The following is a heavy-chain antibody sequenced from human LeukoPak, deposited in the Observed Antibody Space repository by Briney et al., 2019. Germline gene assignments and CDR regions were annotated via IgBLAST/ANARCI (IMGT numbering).Heavy chain of an antibody. V-gene: IGHV3-23*01. J-gene: IGHJ4*02. CDR3: ARSARLMKGVVEVTALDD. D-gene: IGHD3-3*01. CDR1: GFTFSNFG. Sequence: GGTLRLSCAASGFTFSNFGMSWVRQAPGKGLEWVSAVTGSDVSTYYADSVKGRFTIARDNAKNSVYLEMNSLRADDTAVYYCARSARLMKGVVEVTALDDWGQGTLVTVSS. CDR2: VTGSDVST.